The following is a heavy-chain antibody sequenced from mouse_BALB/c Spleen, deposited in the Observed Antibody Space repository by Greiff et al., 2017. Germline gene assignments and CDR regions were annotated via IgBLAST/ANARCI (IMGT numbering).Heavy chain of an antibody. CDR2: ISSGSSTI. D-gene: IGHD1-2*01. CDR1: GFTFSSFG. V-gene: IGHV5-17*02. Sequence: LVESGGGLVQPGGSRKLSCAASGFTFSSFGMHWVRQAPEKGLEWVAYISSGSSTIYYADTVKGRFTISRDNPKNTLFLQMTSLRSEDTAMYYCAKGGYYGYDYAMDYWGQGTSVTVSS. CDR3: AKGGYYGYDYAMDY. J-gene: IGHJ4*01.